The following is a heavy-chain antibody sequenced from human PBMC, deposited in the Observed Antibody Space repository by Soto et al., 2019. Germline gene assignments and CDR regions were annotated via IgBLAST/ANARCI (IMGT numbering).Heavy chain of an antibody. V-gene: IGHV4-39*01. Sequence: NRSGPLPLTCTVSGGSISSSSYYWAWIRQTPGKGLEWIGSIYYSGSTYYNPSLKSRVTISVDTSKNQFSLKLSSVTAADTAVYYCARRPINGSSYYFDYWGQGTLVTVSS. J-gene: IGHJ4*02. CDR2: IYYSGST. CDR1: GGSISSSSYY. D-gene: IGHD6-6*01. CDR3: ARRPINGSSYYFDY.